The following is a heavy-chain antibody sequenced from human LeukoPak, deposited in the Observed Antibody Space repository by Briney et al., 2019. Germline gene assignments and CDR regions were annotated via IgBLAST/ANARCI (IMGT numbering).Heavy chain of an antibody. CDR3: ARGYPDFWSDYFGCMDV. Sequence: ASVKVSCKASGYTFSNYNINWVRQATGQGLEWMGWMNPNSGNTGYAEKFRGRVTITRNTSISTAYMVLSSLRSEDTAVYYCARGYPDFWSDYFGCMDVWGKGTTVTVSS. CDR1: GYTFSNYN. D-gene: IGHD3-3*01. J-gene: IGHJ6*04. CDR2: MNPNSGNT. V-gene: IGHV1-8*03.